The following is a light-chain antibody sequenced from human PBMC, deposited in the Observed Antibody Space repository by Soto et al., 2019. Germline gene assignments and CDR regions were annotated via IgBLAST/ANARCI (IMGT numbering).Light chain of an antibody. CDR1: SSNVGGYNY. J-gene: IGLJ1*01. CDR3: CSYAGSYIYV. Sequence: QSALTQPRSVSGSPGQSVTISFTGTSSNVGGYNYVSWYQQLPGKAPKLMVYDVSKRPSGVPDRFSGSKSGNTASLTISGLQAEDEADYYCCSYAGSYIYVFGTGTKVTVL. CDR2: DVS. V-gene: IGLV2-11*01.